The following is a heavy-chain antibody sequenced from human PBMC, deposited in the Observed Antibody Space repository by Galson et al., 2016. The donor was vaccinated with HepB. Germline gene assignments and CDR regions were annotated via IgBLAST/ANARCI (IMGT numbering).Heavy chain of an antibody. V-gene: IGHV1-2*02. CDR3: ARGAPSAGGFGHFDS. D-gene: IGHD5-12*01. CDR2: INPKSGYT. CDR1: GYTFIGYY. J-gene: IGHJ4*02. Sequence: SVKVSCKASGYTFIGYYVHWVRQAPGQGPQWMGWINPKSGYTNPGQDFQGRVTMTRDTSITTAYMELRRLTSDDTGVYYCARGAPSAGGFGHFDSWGQGTPVIVST.